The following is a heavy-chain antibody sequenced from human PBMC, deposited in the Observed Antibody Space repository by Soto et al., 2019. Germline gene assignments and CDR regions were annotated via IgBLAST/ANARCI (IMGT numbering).Heavy chain of an antibody. CDR3: ASAPYQLLYRNWFDP. CDR1: GGSISSSSYY. Sequence: QLQLQESGPGLVKPSETLSLTCTVSGGSISSSSYYWGWIRQPPGKGLEWIGSIYYSGSTYYNPSLKSRVTISVDTSKNQFSLKLSSVTAADTAVYYCASAPYQLLYRNWFDPWGQGTLVTVSS. J-gene: IGHJ5*02. D-gene: IGHD2-2*02. CDR2: IYYSGST. V-gene: IGHV4-39*01.